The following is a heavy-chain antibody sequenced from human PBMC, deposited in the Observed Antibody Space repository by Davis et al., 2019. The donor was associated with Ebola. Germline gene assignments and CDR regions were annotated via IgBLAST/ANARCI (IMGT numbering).Heavy chain of an antibody. V-gene: IGHV3-74*01. CDR2: INSDGSST. CDR3: TTPATQLWAQSSDY. CDR1: GFTFSTYW. J-gene: IGHJ4*02. D-gene: IGHD5-18*01. Sequence: GESLKISCAASGFTFSTYWMQWVRQVPGKGLVWVSHINSDGSSTTYADSVKGRFTISRDDSKNTAYLQMNSLKTEDTAVYYCTTPATQLWAQSSDYWGQGTLVTVSS.